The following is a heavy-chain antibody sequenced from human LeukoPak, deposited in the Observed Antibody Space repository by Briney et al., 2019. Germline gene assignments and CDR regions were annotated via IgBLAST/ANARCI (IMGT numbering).Heavy chain of an antibody. J-gene: IGHJ6*02. Sequence: SETLSLTCTVSGDSISSYYWSWIRQPPGKGLEWIGYIYTSGGTNYIPSLRSRVTMSVDVSKNQFSLDLTSVTAADTAVYYCARHDPVGHFLRGMDVWGQGTTVTVSS. D-gene: IGHD2/OR15-2a*01. CDR3: ARHDPVGHFLRGMDV. CDR2: IYTSGGT. CDR1: GDSISSYY. V-gene: IGHV4-4*09.